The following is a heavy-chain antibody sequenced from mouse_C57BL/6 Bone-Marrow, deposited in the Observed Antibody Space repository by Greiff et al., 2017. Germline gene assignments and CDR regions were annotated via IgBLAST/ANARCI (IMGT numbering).Heavy chain of an antibody. Sequence: EVKLVESGGDLVKPGGSLKLSCAASGFTFSSYGMSWVRPTPDKRLEWVATISSGGSYTYYPDSVKGRFTISRDNAKNTLYLQMSSLKSEDTAMYYCARHGYYWYFDVWGTGTTVTVSS. J-gene: IGHJ1*03. CDR1: GFTFSSYG. CDR2: ISSGGSYT. D-gene: IGHD2-2*01. V-gene: IGHV5-6*01. CDR3: ARHGYYWYFDV.